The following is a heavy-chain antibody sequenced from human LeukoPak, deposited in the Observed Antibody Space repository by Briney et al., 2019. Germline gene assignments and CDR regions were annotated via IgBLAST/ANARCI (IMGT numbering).Heavy chain of an antibody. D-gene: IGHD1-26*01. J-gene: IGHJ4*02. CDR1: GFTFSNTW. CDR3: ARDHSGSLDY. Sequence: GGALRLSCAASGFTFSNTWMAWVRQAPGKGLEWVANINQDASTKHYVDSVKGRLTISRDNAKHSLSLQMNSLRAEDPAVYYCARDHSGSLDYWGQGTLVTVSS. V-gene: IGHV3-7*01. CDR2: INQDASTK.